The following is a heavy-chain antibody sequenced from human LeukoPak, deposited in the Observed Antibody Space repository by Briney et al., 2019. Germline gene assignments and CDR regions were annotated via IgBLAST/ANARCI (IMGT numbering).Heavy chain of an antibody. CDR3: ARLQPSIAARPGWFDP. CDR2: IYYSGST. CDR1: GASISSTNYY. V-gene: IGHV4-39*01. J-gene: IGHJ5*02. D-gene: IGHD6-6*01. Sequence: SETLSLTCTVSGASISSTNYYWGWIRQPPGKGLEWIGSIYYSGSTYYNPSLKSRVTISVDTSKNQFSLKLYSVTAADTAVYYCARLQPSIAARPGWFDPWGQGTLVTVSS.